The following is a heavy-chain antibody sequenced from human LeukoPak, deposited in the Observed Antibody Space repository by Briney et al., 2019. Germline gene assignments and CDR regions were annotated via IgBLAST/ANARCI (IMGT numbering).Heavy chain of an antibody. D-gene: IGHD3-22*01. CDR2: IYYSGST. V-gene: IGHV4-61*08. CDR3: ARSPHYYDSSGYDY. Sequence: SQTLSLTCAVSGGSISSGGSSWSWIRQPPGKGLEWIGYIYYSGSTNYNPSLKSRVTISVDTSKNQFSLKLSSVTAADTAVYYCARSPHYYDSSGYDYWGQGTLVTVSS. CDR1: GGSISSGGSS. J-gene: IGHJ4*02.